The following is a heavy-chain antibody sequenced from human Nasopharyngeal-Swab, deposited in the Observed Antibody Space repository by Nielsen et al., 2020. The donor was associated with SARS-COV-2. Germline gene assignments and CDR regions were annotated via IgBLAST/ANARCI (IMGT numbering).Heavy chain of an antibody. CDR3: ASLRADTPDFAY. J-gene: IGHJ4*02. Sequence: LSLTCVASRFTFSRWPMHWVRQAPGKGLEWVTVISSDGSDKQYVDSVKGRFTISRDNSKNTLYLQVKSLRADDTGVYYCASLRADTPDFAYLGQGTLVTVSS. CDR2: ISSDGSDK. CDR1: RFTFSRWP. D-gene: IGHD2-15*01. V-gene: IGHV3-30*03.